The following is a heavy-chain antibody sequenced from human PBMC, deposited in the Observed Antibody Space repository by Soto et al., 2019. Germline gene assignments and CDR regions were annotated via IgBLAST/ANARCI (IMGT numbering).Heavy chain of an antibody. V-gene: IGHV1-18*01. D-gene: IGHD2-2*01. J-gene: IGHJ5*02. CDR2: ISLYSDGT. CDR3: ARVVPGAEAWFGL. Sequence: SVKVSCKTSGYAFSNYGITWVRQAPGQPLEWLGWISLYSDGTNYAQKFQGRVSMTTDTPTTTAYMELRSLRSDDTAVYYCARVVPGAEAWFGLWGQGHLVTVSS. CDR1: GYAFSNYG.